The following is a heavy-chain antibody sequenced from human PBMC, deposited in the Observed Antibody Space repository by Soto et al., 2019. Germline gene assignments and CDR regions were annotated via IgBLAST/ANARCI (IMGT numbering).Heavy chain of an antibody. CDR3: ARGQRFSDWFDP. V-gene: IGHV4-4*07. D-gene: IGHD3-3*01. J-gene: IGHJ5*02. Sequence: SETLSLTCTVTGGTISGYYWTWIRQSAGGGLEWIGRIYSSGSTTYNPSLKRRVTISLDTSMNHFSLRLSSVTAADTAVYYCARGQRFSDWFDPWGQGTLVTVSS. CDR1: GGTISGYY. CDR2: IYSSGST.